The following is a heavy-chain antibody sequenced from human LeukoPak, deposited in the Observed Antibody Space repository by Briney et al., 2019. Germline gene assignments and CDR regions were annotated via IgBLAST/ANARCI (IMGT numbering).Heavy chain of an antibody. Sequence: SGPALVKPTQTLTLTCTFSGFSLSTSGMRVGWIRQPPGKALEWLARIDWDDDKFYSTSLKTRLTISKDTSKNQVVLTMTNMDPVDTATYYCARIPGGGNWFDPWGQGTLVTVSS. CDR2: IDWDDDK. CDR1: GFSLSTSGMR. D-gene: IGHD3-10*01. J-gene: IGHJ5*02. CDR3: ARIPGGGNWFDP. V-gene: IGHV2-70*04.